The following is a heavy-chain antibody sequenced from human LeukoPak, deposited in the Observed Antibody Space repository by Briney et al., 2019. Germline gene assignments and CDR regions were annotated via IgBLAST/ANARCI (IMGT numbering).Heavy chain of an antibody. CDR3: TRDLHYYDSSGPFDH. CDR2: IKSKGYGGAT. Sequence: PGGSLRLSCTTSGFTFGDYAVSWVRQAPGKGLEWVGFIKSKGYGGATEYAASVKGRFTISRDDSKNVVYLQMNSLKTEDTAAYYCTRDLHYYDSSGPFDHWGQGTLVTVSS. CDR1: GFTFGDYA. D-gene: IGHD3-22*01. V-gene: IGHV3-49*04. J-gene: IGHJ4*02.